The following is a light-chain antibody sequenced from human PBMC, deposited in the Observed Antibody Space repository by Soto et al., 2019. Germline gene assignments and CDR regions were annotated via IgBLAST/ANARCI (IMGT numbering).Light chain of an antibody. CDR3: QQYYTAPLT. J-gene: IGKJ4*01. Sequence: DIVMTQSPDSLAASLGERATINCKSSQSVLYSSNNKNYLAWYQQKSGQPPKLLIYWASTRESGVPDRFSGSGYGADFTLTISSLQAEDVAVYYCQQYYTAPLTFGGGTKVDIK. CDR1: QSVLYSSNNKNY. CDR2: WAS. V-gene: IGKV4-1*01.